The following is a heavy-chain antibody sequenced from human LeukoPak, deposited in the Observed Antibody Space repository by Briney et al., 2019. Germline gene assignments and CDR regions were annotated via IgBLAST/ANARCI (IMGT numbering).Heavy chain of an antibody. Sequence: SGTLSLTCAVSGGSISSSNWWSWVRQPPGKGLEWIGEIYHSGSTNYNPSLKSRVTISVDTSKNQFSLKLSSVTAADTAVYYCARNPPRSQRISGGWFDPWGQGTLVTVSS. V-gene: IGHV4-4*02. D-gene: IGHD2-8*02. J-gene: IGHJ5*02. CDR3: ARNPPRSQRISGGWFDP. CDR2: IYHSGST. CDR1: GGSISSSNW.